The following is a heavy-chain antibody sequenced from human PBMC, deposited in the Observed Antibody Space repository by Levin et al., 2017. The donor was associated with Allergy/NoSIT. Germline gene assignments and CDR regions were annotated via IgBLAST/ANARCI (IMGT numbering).Heavy chain of an antibody. CDR1: GYTLTEIS. J-gene: IGHJ3*02. CDR3: ATGRTSALSAFDI. V-gene: IGHV1-24*01. D-gene: IGHD1-14*01. CDR2: FDREDSET. Sequence: GESLKISCKVSGYTLTEISMHWVRQAPGKGLEWIGGFDREDSETFYAEKVQGRLTMTEDTSTDTAYMVLKSLTSEDTAVYYGATGRTSALSAFDIWGHGTMVTVSS.